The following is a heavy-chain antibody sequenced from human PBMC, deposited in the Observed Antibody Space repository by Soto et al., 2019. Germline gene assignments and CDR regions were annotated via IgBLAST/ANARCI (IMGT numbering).Heavy chain of an antibody. Sequence: GGSLRLSFAASGFTFSRYAMSWVRQAPGKGLEWVSAISGSGGSTYYADSVKGRFTISRDNSKNTLYLQMNSLRAEDTAVYYCAKAAAASRVNYFDNWDKRTMVTASS. J-gene: IGHJ4*02. CDR2: ISGSGGST. V-gene: IGHV3-23*01. CDR3: AKAAAASRVNYFDN. CDR1: GFTFSRYA. D-gene: IGHD6-13*01.